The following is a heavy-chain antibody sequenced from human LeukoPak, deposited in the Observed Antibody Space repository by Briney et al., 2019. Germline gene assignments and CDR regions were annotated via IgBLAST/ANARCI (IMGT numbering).Heavy chain of an antibody. CDR2: IWYNGSNK. Sequence: GGSLRLSCAASGFTFSSFAMHWVRQAPGKGLEWVADIWYNGSNKYYAETVKGRFTISSDTSKNMLYLQLNSLRAEDTAVYYCSRGGYGDYNNWFDPWGQGTLVIVFS. CDR1: GFTFSSFA. D-gene: IGHD4-17*01. V-gene: IGHV3-33*01. CDR3: SRGGYGDYNNWFDP. J-gene: IGHJ5*02.